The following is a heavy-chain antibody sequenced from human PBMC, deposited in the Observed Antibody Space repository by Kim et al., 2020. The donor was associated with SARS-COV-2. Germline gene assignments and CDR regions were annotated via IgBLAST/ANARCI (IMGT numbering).Heavy chain of an antibody. D-gene: IGHD3-10*01. CDR1: GGSFSGYY. CDR3: ARGRERITMVRGVTVWFDP. Sequence: SETLSLTCAVYGGSFSGYYWSWIRQPPGKGLEWIGEINHSGSTNYNPSLKSRVTISVDTSKNQFSLKLSSVTAADTAVYYCARGRERITMVRGVTVWFDPWGQGTLVTVSS. V-gene: IGHV4-34*01. CDR2: INHSGST. J-gene: IGHJ5*02.